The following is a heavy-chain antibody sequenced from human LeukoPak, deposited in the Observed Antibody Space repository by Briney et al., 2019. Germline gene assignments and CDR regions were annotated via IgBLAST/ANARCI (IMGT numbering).Heavy chain of an antibody. Sequence: ASVKLSCKSSGYSFSNCYVRWVRQAPGQGLEWVGVIIPSGGSTNYAQKCLGRVTMTRHTSTSMVYREMSSLRSEDTAVYYCARDSTVTTFRGCVDPWGQGTLVTVSS. J-gene: IGHJ5*02. CDR2: IIPSGGST. CDR1: GYSFSNCY. V-gene: IGHV1-46*01. D-gene: IGHD4-17*01. CDR3: ARDSTVTTFRGCVDP.